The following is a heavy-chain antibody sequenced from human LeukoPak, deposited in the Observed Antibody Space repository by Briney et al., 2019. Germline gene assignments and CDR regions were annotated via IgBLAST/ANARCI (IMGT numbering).Heavy chain of an antibody. D-gene: IGHD1-20*01. CDR1: GYTLTELS. CDR3: ATDIAPYNWNGDAFDI. V-gene: IGHV1-24*01. CDR2: FDPEDGET. J-gene: IGHJ3*02. Sequence: ASVKVSCKVSGYTLTELSMHWVRQATGKGLEWMGGFDPEDGETIYAQKFQGRVTMTEDTSTDTAYMELSSLRSEDTAVYYCATDIAPYNWNGDAFDIWGQGTMVTVSS.